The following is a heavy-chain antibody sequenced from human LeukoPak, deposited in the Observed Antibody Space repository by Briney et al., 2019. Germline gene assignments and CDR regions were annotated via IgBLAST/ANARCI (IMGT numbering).Heavy chain of an antibody. V-gene: IGHV3-15*01. J-gene: IGHJ4*02. Sequence: GGSLRLSCAASGFTFSNAWMSWVRQAPGKGLEWVGRIKSKTDGGATDYAAPVKGRFTISRDDSKNTLYLQMNSLKTEDTAVYYCTTGFDWFGVLIDYWGQGTLVTVSS. CDR2: IKSKTDGGAT. CDR1: GFTFSNAW. CDR3: TTGFDWFGVLIDY. D-gene: IGHD3-10*01.